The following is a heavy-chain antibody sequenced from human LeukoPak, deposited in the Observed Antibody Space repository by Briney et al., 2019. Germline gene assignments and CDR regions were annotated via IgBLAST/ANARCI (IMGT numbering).Heavy chain of an antibody. Sequence: PSETLSLTCAVSGGSISSSNWWSWVRQPPGRGLEWIGYIYYSGTTNYNPSLKSRVTISVDTSRSQFSLRLNSVTAADTAVYYCAREGGTGAFDIWGRGTMVTVSS. CDR3: AREGGTGAFDI. D-gene: IGHD1-1*01. V-gene: IGHV4-4*02. CDR1: GGSISSSNW. CDR2: IYYSGTT. J-gene: IGHJ3*02.